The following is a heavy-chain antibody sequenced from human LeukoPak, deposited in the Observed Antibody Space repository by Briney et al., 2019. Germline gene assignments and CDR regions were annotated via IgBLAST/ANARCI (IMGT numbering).Heavy chain of an antibody. V-gene: IGHV3-23*01. CDR3: AKGYYDYVWGSYYFDY. D-gene: IGHD3-16*01. Sequence: QPGGSLRLSCAASGFTFSSYAMSWVRQAPGKGLEWVSAISGSGGSTHYADSVKGRFTISRDNSRDTLYLQMNSLRAEDTAVYYCAKGYYDYVWGSYYFDYWGQGTLVTVSS. CDR1: GFTFSSYA. CDR2: ISGSGGST. J-gene: IGHJ4*02.